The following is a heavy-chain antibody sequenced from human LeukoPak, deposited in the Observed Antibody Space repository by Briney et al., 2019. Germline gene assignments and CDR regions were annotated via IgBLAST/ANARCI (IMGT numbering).Heavy chain of an antibody. J-gene: IGHJ4*02. CDR3: ARRGFGDYYDSSGYYYAFDY. Sequence: SETLSLTCAVYGGSFSGYYWSWIRQPPGKGLEWIGEINHSGSTNYNPSLKSRVTISVDTAKNQFSLKLSSVTAADTAVYYCARRGFGDYYDSSGYYYAFDYWGQGTLVTVSS. D-gene: IGHD3-22*01. CDR2: INHSGST. CDR1: GGSFSGYY. V-gene: IGHV4-34*01.